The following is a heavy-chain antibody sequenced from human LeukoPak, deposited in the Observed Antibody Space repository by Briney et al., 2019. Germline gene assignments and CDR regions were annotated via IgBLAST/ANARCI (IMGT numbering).Heavy chain of an antibody. J-gene: IGHJ3*02. Sequence: SVKVSCKASGGTVSTYALNWVRQAPGQGLEWMGGIIPFFGTANYAQKFQGRLTITADGSTTTAYMELSTLRSDDTAMYYCARNRRITMTENIWGQGTMVTVSS. V-gene: IGHV1-69*13. CDR2: IIPFFGTA. CDR1: GGTVSTYA. CDR3: ARNRRITMTENI. D-gene: IGHD3-22*01.